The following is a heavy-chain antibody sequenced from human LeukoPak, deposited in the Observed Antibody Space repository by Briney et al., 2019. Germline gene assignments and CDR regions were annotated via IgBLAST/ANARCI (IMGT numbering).Heavy chain of an antibody. J-gene: IGHJ4*02. Sequence: SVKVSCKASGGTFSSYAISWVRQGPGQGLEWMGRIIPILGIANYAQKFQGRVTITADKSTSTAYMELSSLRSEDTAVYYCARDRSGIVVVPAAIPFDYWGQGTLVTVSS. CDR3: ARDRSGIVVVPAAIPFDY. V-gene: IGHV1-69*04. D-gene: IGHD2-2*01. CDR2: IIPILGIA. CDR1: GGTFSSYA.